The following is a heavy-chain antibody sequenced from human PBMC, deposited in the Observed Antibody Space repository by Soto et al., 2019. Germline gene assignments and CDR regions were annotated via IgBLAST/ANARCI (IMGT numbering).Heavy chain of an antibody. CDR3: ARYRREAVAGYTLDN. J-gene: IGHJ4*02. CDR2: IYHSGST. CDR1: GGSISSSNW. D-gene: IGHD6-13*01. V-gene: IGHV4-4*02. Sequence: SETLSLTCAVSGGSISSSNWWSWVRQPPGKGLEWIGEIYHSGSTNYNPSLKSRVTISVDKSKNQFSLKLSSVTAADTAVYYCARYRREAVAGYTLDNWGQGILVHRLL.